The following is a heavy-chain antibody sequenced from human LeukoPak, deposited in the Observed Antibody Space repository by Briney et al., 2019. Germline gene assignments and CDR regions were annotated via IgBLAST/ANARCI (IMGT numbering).Heavy chain of an antibody. V-gene: IGHV4-59*11. J-gene: IGHJ4*02. CDR3: ARRSGVLDSRDSRYHFDH. D-gene: IGHD3-22*01. Sequence: TSSETLSLTCIVSGGSISSHYWSWIQQPPGKGLEYIGYIYYSGSTDYNPSLKSRVTISLDTSKNQFSLNLSSVTAADTAVYYCARRSGVLDSRDSRYHFDHWGQGTLVTVSS. CDR1: GGSISSHY. CDR2: IYYSGST.